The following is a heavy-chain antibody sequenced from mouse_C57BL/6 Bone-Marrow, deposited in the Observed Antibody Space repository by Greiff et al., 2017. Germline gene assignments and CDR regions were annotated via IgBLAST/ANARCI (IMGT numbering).Heavy chain of an antibody. CDR2: ISSGGSYT. CDR3: ARPSQATFAY. J-gene: IGHJ3*01. Sequence: DVMLVESGGDLVKPGGSLKLSCAASGFTFSSYGMSWVRQTPDKRLEWVATISSGGSYTYYPDSVKGRFTISRDNAKNTLYLQMSSLKSEDTAMYYCARPSQATFAYWGQGTLVTVSA. D-gene: IGHD3-2*02. CDR1: GFTFSSYG. V-gene: IGHV5-6*02.